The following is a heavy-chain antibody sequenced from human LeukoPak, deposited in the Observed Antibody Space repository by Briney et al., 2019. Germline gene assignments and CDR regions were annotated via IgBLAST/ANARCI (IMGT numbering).Heavy chain of an antibody. J-gene: IGHJ4*02. CDR3: ARERHYYDSSGYYLFDY. Sequence: GASVKVSCKASGYTFTNYGITWVRQAPGQGLEWMGWISAYNGNTNYAQKLQGRVTMTTDTSTSTAYMELRSLRSDDTAVYYCARERHYYDSSGYYLFDYWGQGTLVTVSS. D-gene: IGHD3-22*01. CDR1: GYTFTNYG. CDR2: ISAYNGNT. V-gene: IGHV1-18*01.